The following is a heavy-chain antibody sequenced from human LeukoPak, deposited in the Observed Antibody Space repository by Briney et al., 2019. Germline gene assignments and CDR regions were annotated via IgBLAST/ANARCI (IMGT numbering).Heavy chain of an antibody. Sequence: ASVKVSCKASGYTFNNHYMYWVRQAPGQGLEWMGWISAYNGNTNYAQKLQGRVTMTTDTSTSTAYMELRSLRSDDTAVYYCARDPVADHFDYWGQGTLVTVSS. D-gene: IGHD6-19*01. V-gene: IGHV1-18*01. CDR3: ARDPVADHFDY. J-gene: IGHJ4*02. CDR1: GYTFNNHY. CDR2: ISAYNGNT.